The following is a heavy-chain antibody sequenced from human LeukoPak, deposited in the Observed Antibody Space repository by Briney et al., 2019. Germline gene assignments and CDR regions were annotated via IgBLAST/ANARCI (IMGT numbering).Heavy chain of an antibody. Sequence: QAGGSLRLSCAASGFTFSSYDMHWVRQAPGKGLEWVAFIRYDGSNKYYADSVKGRFTISRDNPKNTVYLQMNSLRDEDTAVYYCAKDGAGRHYFDYWGQGTLVTASS. D-gene: IGHD3-16*01. J-gene: IGHJ4*02. CDR2: IRYDGSNK. V-gene: IGHV3-30*02. CDR1: GFTFSSYD. CDR3: AKDGAGRHYFDY.